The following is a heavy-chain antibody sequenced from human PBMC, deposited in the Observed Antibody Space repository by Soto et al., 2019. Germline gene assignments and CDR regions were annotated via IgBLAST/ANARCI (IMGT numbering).Heavy chain of an antibody. J-gene: IGHJ3*01. D-gene: IGHD2-15*01. V-gene: IGHV3-30*07. CDR3: ARDLSSGGTNACDV. Sequence: VQLLESGGGLVQPGGSLRLSCTASEFTFSNYAMSWVRQAPGKGLEWVAVIWYDGSNKYSADSVKGRFTISRDNSKNTLYLQMNSLRVEDTAVYYCARDLSSGGTNACDVWGQGTVVTVSS. CDR2: IWYDGSNK. CDR1: EFTFSNYA.